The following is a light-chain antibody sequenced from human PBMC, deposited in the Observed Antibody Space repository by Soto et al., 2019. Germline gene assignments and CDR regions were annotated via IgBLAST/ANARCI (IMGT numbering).Light chain of an antibody. CDR2: EVD. Sequence: QSALPHPASVSGSPGQSTIISCTGTSSDVGGYNYVSWYQQHPGKAPKFLIYEVDNRASGVSDRFSGSKSGNTASLTISGLQAEDEADYYCSSYTSSNTLVFGTGTRSPS. J-gene: IGLJ1*01. V-gene: IGLV2-14*01. CDR1: SSDVGGYNY. CDR3: SSYTSSNTLV.